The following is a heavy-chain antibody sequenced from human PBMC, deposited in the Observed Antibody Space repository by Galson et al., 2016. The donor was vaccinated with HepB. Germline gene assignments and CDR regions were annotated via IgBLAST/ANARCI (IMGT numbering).Heavy chain of an antibody. J-gene: IGHJ5*02. CDR3: VRDVALWFGDFRGWRFDP. CDR1: GYNFPYYW. D-gene: IGHD3-10*01. CDR2: IYPSDSVT. Sequence: QSGAEVKKPGESLKISCEASGYNFPYYWVGWVRQMPGKGLEWMGVIYPSDSVTKYSPSFEGHVTISADKSINTVYLQWSSLKASDTATYYCVRDVALWFGDFRGWRFDPWGQGTLVTVSS. V-gene: IGHV5-51*01.